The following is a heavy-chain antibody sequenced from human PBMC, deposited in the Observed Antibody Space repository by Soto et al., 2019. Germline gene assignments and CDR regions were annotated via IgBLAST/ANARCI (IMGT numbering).Heavy chain of an antibody. CDR1: GFTFTSSA. J-gene: IGHJ6*02. V-gene: IGHV1-58*01. D-gene: IGHD5-12*01. CDR3: ADLSDGYNYYYGMDV. CDR2: IVVGSGNT. Sequence: SVKVSCKASGFTFTSSAVQWVRQARGQRLEWIGWIVVGSGNTNYAQKFQERVTITRDMSTSTAYMELSSLRSEDTAVYYCADLSDGYNYYYGMDVWGQGTTVTVSS.